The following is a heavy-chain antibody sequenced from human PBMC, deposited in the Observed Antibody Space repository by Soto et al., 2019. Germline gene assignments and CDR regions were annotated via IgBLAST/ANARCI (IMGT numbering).Heavy chain of an antibody. CDR1: GGSISSYY. D-gene: IGHD4-17*01. J-gene: IGHJ4*02. CDR2: IYYSGST. Sequence: QVQLQESGPGLVKPSETLSLTCTVSGGSISSYYWSWIRQPPGKGLEWIGYIYYSGSTNYNPSLKSRVTILVDTSKNQFSLKQSSVTAADTAVYDCARGYGDYVLDYGGQGTLVTVSS. CDR3: ARGYGDYVLDY. V-gene: IGHV4-59*01.